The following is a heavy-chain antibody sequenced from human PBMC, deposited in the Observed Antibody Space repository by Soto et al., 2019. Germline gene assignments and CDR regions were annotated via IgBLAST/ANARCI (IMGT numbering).Heavy chain of an antibody. V-gene: IGHV3-23*01. CDR1: VFTFSSYA. CDR2: ISGSGGST. Sequence: PGGSLRLSCASSVFTFSSYAMSCVRHSPGKWLEWVSAISGSGGSTYYADSVKGRFTISRDNSKNTLYLQMNSLRAEDTAVYYCAKNGAARIPDGGWFEPWGQGTLVNVS. D-gene: IGHD6-6*01. J-gene: IGHJ5*02. CDR3: AKNGAARIPDGGWFEP.